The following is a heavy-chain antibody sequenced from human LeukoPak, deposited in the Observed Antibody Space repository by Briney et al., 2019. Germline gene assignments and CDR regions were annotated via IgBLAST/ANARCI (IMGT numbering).Heavy chain of an antibody. Sequence: PGGSLRLSCAASGFTFSDYYMSWVRQAPGKGLEWVSVIYSGGSTYYADSVKGRFTISRDNSKNTLYLQMNSLRAEDTAVYYCARAPYYDFWSGYSGAFDIWGQGTMVTVSS. CDR1: GFTFSDYY. CDR2: IYSGGST. V-gene: IGHV3-53*01. J-gene: IGHJ3*02. D-gene: IGHD3-3*01. CDR3: ARAPYYDFWSGYSGAFDI.